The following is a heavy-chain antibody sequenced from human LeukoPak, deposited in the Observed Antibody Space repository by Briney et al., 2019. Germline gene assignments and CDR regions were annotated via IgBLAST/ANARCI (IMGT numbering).Heavy chain of an antibody. J-gene: IGHJ4*02. CDR1: GYAFTSYY. D-gene: IGHD1-14*01. V-gene: IGHV1-46*01. Sequence: ASVKVSCKASGYAFTSYYVHWVRQAPGQGLEWMGIINPSGGTTNYAQRFPGGVTMTRDISTSTVYMELSSLRSEDTAVYYCARDLGDGSNRNVYFDYWGQGTLVTVSS. CDR3: ARDLGDGSNRNVYFDY. CDR2: INPSGGTT.